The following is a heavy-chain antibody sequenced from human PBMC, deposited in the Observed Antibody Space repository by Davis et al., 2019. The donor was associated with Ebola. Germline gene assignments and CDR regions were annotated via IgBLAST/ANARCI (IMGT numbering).Heavy chain of an antibody. Sequence: GESLKISCKGSGYSFTSYWISWVRQMPGKGLEWMGRIDPSDSYTHYSPSFQGHVTISADKSISTAYLQWSSLKASDTAMYYCARLSGSHYYGSGTRYWFDPWGQGTLVTVSS. D-gene: IGHD3-10*01. CDR3: ARLSGSHYYGSGTRYWFDP. CDR2: IDPSDSYT. CDR1: GYSFTSYW. V-gene: IGHV5-10-1*01. J-gene: IGHJ5*02.